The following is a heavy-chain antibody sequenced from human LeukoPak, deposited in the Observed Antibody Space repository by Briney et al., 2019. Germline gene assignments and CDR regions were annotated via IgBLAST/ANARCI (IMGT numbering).Heavy chain of an antibody. CDR1: GGSISSSSYY. J-gene: IGHJ4*02. CDR2: IYYTGIT. CDR3: ARGPVVVVAATHYFDS. Sequence: SETLSLTCTVSGGSISSSSYYWGWIRQPPGKGLEWIGSIYYTGITYFNPSLKGRVTVSVDTSRKHFSLKLTSVTAADTAVYYCARGPVVVVAATHYFDSWGQGTLVTVSS. V-gene: IGHV4-39*07. D-gene: IGHD2-15*01.